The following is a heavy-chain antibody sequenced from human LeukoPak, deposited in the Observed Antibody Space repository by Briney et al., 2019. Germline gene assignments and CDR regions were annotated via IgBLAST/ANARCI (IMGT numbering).Heavy chain of an antibody. CDR1: GFTYSDYY. CDR2: ISSSGSTI. J-gene: IGHJ1*01. Sequence: GGSLRLSCAASGFTYSDYYMSWIRQAPGKGLEWVSYISSSGSTIYYADSVKGRFTISRDNAKNSLYLQMNSLRAEDTAVYYCARDPLAGSPQYFQHWGQGTLVTVSS. V-gene: IGHV3-11*01. D-gene: IGHD3-10*01. CDR3: ARDPLAGSPQYFQH.